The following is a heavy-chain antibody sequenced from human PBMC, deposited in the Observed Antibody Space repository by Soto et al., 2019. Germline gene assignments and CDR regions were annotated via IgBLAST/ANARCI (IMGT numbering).Heavy chain of an antibody. CDR1: GGSITNSGYY. CDR3: AGIELGDLDRYYFDY. V-gene: IGHV4-39*07. CDR2: IYHSGST. D-gene: IGHD4-17*01. Sequence: PSETLSLTCNVSGGSITNSGYYWGWIRQPPGKGLEWIGSIYHSGSTYYNPSLKSRVTTSVDTSKNQFSLKLSSVTAADTAVYYCAGIELGDLDRYYFDYWGQGTLVTVSS. J-gene: IGHJ4*02.